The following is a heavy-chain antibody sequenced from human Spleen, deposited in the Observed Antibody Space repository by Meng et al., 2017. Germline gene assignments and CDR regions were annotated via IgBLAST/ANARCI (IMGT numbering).Heavy chain of an antibody. Sequence: QGQLQQWGEGLLHPSETLSLTCVVSGGSFSDYYWSWIRQPPGKGLEWIGEINHSGSTNYNPSLESRATISVDTSQNNLSLKLSSVTAADSAVYYCARSHQDYYDSSGEIDSWGQGSLVTVSS. CDR2: INHSGST. D-gene: IGHD3-22*01. V-gene: IGHV4-34*01. J-gene: IGHJ4*02. CDR3: ARSHQDYYDSSGEIDS. CDR1: GGSFSDYY.